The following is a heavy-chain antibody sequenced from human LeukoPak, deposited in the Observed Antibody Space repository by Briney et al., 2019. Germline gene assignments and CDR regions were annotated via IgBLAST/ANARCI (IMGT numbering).Heavy chain of an antibody. D-gene: IGHD4-17*01. V-gene: IGHV3-23*01. J-gene: IGHJ4*02. CDR1: GFTFSNYA. CDR2: ISDSGRST. CDR3: AKHGEAYADSKTDY. Sequence: PGGSLRLSCAASGFTFSNYAMRWVRQAPGKGLEWVSAISDSGRSTYYADSVKGRFTITRDNSKNTLYLQMNSLRAEDTAVYYCAKHGEAYADSKTDYWGQGTLVAVSS.